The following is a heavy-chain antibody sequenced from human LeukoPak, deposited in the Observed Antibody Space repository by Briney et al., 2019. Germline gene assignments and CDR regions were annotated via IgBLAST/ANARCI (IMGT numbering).Heavy chain of an antibody. CDR3: AREVGYGGPYYYYYMDV. J-gene: IGHJ6*03. D-gene: IGHD4-23*01. Sequence: SETLSLTCTVSGGSMFSYYWSWIRQPAGKGLEWIGRIYTSGSTNYNPSLKSRVTMSVDTSKNQFSLKLSSVTAADTAVYYCAREVGYGGPYYYYYMDVWGKGTTVTVSS. CDR1: GGSMFSYY. V-gene: IGHV4-4*07. CDR2: IYTSGST.